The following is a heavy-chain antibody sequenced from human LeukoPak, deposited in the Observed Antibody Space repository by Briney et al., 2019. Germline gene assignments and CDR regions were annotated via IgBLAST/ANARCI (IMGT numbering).Heavy chain of an antibody. Sequence: ASVKVSCKASGYTFTSYGITWVRQAPGQGLEWMGWISGYNGNTNYAQKFQGRVTMTRDTSISTAYMELSRLRSDDTAVYYCAREFRDYGDQWRFFDYWGQGTLVTVSS. CDR1: GYTFTSYG. CDR3: AREFRDYGDQWRFFDY. CDR2: ISGYNGNT. V-gene: IGHV1-18*01. D-gene: IGHD4-17*01. J-gene: IGHJ4*02.